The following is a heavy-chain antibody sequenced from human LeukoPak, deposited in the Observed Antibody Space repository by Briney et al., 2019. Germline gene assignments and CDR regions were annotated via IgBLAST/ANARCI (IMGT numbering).Heavy chain of an antibody. CDR3: ARPGGYAFDM. J-gene: IGHJ3*02. CDR1: GFNFRSYA. Sequence: GGFLRLSCAASGFNFRSYAFHWVRQAPGKGPEWMAFITYDGTDTYYADSVKGRFTLSRDNSQNTLYLEMNSLRAADTAVYYCARPGGYAFDMWGQGTMVTVSS. V-gene: IGHV3-30*04. D-gene: IGHD3-16*01. CDR2: ITYDGTDT.